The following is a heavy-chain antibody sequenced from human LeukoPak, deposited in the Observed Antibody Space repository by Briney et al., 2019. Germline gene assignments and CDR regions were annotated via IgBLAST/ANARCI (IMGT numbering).Heavy chain of an antibody. Sequence: ASVKVSCKASGYSFTSYHMHWVRQAPGQGLEWMGIINPRGGSTDYAQKFQDRVTMTSDTSTSTVYMELNSLRSEDTAVYFCARVGVTAATADYWGQGTLVTVSS. CDR3: ARVGVTAATADY. CDR1: GYSFTSYH. V-gene: IGHV1-46*01. CDR2: INPRGGST. J-gene: IGHJ4*02. D-gene: IGHD6-25*01.